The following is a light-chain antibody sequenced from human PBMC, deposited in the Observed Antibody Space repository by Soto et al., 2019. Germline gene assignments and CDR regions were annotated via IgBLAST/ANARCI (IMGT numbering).Light chain of an antibody. CDR3: QQYCSSRT. J-gene: IGKJ1*01. V-gene: IGKV3-20*01. Sequence: EIVLTQSPGTLSLSPGERATLSCRASQSVSSSYLAWYQQKPGQAPRLLIYGASSRVTGIPDRFSGSGSGTDFTLPISRLEPEDFAGYYCQQYCSSRTFGQGTKVEIK. CDR1: QSVSSSY. CDR2: GAS.